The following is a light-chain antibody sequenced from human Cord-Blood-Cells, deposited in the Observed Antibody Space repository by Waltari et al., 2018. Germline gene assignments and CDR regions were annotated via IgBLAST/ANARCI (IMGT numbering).Light chain of an antibody. CDR1: QGISSY. V-gene: IGKV1-9*01. Sequence: IQLTQSPSSLSASVGDRVTITCRASQGISSYLAWYQQKPGKAPKLLIYAASTLQSGVPSRFSGSGSGTDFTLTISRLQPEDFATYYCQQLNSYPREFTFGGGTKVEIK. J-gene: IGKJ4*01. CDR3: QQLNSYPREFT. CDR2: AAS.